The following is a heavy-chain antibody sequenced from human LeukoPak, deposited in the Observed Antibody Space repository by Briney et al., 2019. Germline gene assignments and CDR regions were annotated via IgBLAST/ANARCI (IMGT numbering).Heavy chain of an antibody. V-gene: IGHV1-2*02. Sequence: ASVKVSCKTSGYTFTGYYIHWVRQAPGQGLEWMGWINLNSGDTNYAQKFQGRVTMPRDTSISTAYMELTRLRFDDTAVYYCAREVWSGGWDYWGQGTLVTVSS. D-gene: IGHD3-3*01. CDR3: AREVWSGGWDY. CDR2: INLNSGDT. J-gene: IGHJ4*02. CDR1: GYTFTGYY.